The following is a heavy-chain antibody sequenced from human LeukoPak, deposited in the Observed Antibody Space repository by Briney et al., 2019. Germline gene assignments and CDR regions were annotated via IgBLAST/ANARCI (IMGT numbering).Heavy chain of an antibody. Sequence: PSETLSLTCTVSGGSISSYYWSWIRQPPGKGLEWIGYIYYSGSTNYNPSLKSRVTISVDTSKNQFSLKLSSVTAADTAVYYCVAVAGTNWFDPWGQGTLVTVSS. D-gene: IGHD6-19*01. CDR3: VAVAGTNWFDP. V-gene: IGHV4-59*01. CDR1: GGSISSYY. CDR2: IYYSGST. J-gene: IGHJ5*02.